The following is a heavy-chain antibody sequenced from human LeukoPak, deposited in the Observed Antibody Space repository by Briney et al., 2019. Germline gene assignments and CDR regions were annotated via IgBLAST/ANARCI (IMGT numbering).Heavy chain of an antibody. D-gene: IGHD1-26*01. CDR1: GYTFTGYY. J-gene: IGHJ4*02. V-gene: IGHV1-2*02. CDR3: ASGGSYSFSGVDYFDY. Sequence: ASVKVSCKASGYTFTGYYMHWVRQAPGQGLEWMGWINPNSGGTNFAQNFQGRVTMTRDTSISTVYMELSRLRSDDTAVYYCASGGSYSFSGVDYFDYWGQGTLVTVSS. CDR2: INPNSGGT.